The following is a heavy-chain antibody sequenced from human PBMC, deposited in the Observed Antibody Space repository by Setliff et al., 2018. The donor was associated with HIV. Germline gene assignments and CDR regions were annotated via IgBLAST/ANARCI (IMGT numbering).Heavy chain of an antibody. Sequence: GGSLRLSCAASGFAFSDYYMSWVRQAPGKGLEWISDISGTGDIIHYTDSVEGRFTTPRDNAENSLYLQMHSLRAEDTAVYYCARDDYFQHWGQGTQVTVSS. CDR2: ISGTGDII. J-gene: IGHJ1*01. V-gene: IGHV3-11*04. CDR3: ARDDYFQH. CDR1: GFAFSDYY.